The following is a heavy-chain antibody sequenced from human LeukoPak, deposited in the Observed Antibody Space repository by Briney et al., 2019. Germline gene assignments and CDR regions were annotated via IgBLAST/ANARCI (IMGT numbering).Heavy chain of an antibody. Sequence: PGGSLRLSCAASGFTFSSYSMNWVRQAPGKGLEWVSSISSSSSYIYYADSVKGRFTISRDNAKNSLYLQMNSLRAEDTAVYYCARGSYYYDSSGNTPRFCDYWGQGTLVTVSS. CDR2: ISSSSSYI. D-gene: IGHD3-22*01. J-gene: IGHJ4*02. CDR1: GFTFSSYS. V-gene: IGHV3-21*01. CDR3: ARGSYYYDSSGNTPRFCDY.